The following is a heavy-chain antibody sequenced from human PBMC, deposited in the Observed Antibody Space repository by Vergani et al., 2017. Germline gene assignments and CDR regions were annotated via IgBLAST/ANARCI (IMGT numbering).Heavy chain of an antibody. CDR3: ARDGIAAAAFDY. D-gene: IGHD6-13*01. CDR1: GGSISSSSYY. J-gene: IGHJ4*02. V-gene: IGHV4-39*07. Sequence: QLQLQESGPGLVKPSETLSLTCTVSGGSISSSSYYWGWIRQPPGKGLEWIGSIYYSGGTYYNPSLKSRVTISVDTSKNQFSLKLSSVTAADTAVYYCARDGIAAAAFDYWGQGTLVTVSS. CDR2: IYYSGGT.